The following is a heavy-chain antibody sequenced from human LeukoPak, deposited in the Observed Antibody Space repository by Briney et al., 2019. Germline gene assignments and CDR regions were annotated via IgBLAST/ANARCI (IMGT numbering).Heavy chain of an antibody. Sequence: GGSLRLSCAASGFTFDDYGMSWVRQAPGEGLEWVSAISGSGGSTYYADSVKGRFTISRDNSKNTLYLQMNSLRAEDTAVYYCAKDKLIAVAGTGDYWGQGTLVTVSS. D-gene: IGHD6-19*01. J-gene: IGHJ4*02. CDR1: GFTFDDYG. CDR2: ISGSGGST. V-gene: IGHV3-23*01. CDR3: AKDKLIAVAGTGDY.